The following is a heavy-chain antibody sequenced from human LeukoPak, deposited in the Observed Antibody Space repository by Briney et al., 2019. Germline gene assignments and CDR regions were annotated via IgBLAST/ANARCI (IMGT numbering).Heavy chain of an antibody. CDR3: ARHHESYKYYGDYLNCFDP. CDR1: GYTFTGYY. V-gene: IGHV1-2*06. D-gene: IGHD4-17*01. CDR2: INPNSGGT. Sequence: GASVKVSCKASGYTFTGYYMHWVRQAPGQGLEWMGRINPNSGGTNYTQKFQGRVTMTRDTSISTAYMELRRLTSDDTAVYYCARHHESYKYYGDYLNCFDPWGQGTLVTVSS. J-gene: IGHJ5*02.